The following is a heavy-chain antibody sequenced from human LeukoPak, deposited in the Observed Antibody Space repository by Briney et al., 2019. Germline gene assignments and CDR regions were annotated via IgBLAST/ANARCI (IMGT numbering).Heavy chain of an antibody. CDR2: ISSSGSTI. D-gene: IGHD3-10*02. J-gene: IGHJ6*04. CDR1: GFIFSDYS. Sequence: GGSLRLSCAASGFIFSDYSMNWVRQAPGKGLEWVSYISSSGSTIYYADSVKGRFTISRDNAKNSLYLQMNSLRAEDTAVYYCAELGITMIGGVWGKGTTVTISS. CDR3: AELGITMIGGV. V-gene: IGHV3-48*04.